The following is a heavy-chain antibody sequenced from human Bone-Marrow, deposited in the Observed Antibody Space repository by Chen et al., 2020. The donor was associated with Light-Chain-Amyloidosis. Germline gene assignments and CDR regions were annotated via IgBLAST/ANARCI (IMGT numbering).Heavy chain of an antibody. Sequence: QVTVKESGPALLKPTQTLTLPCTFSGFSLSSNGMRLNWIRQPPGKALAWLARIDWDGDKYYTPSLETRLTISKDPSKNQVVLTMTNMDPVDTATYYCARMSFFETSDALDVWGQGTMITVSS. CDR1: GFSLSSNGMR. D-gene: IGHD3-9*01. CDR2: IDWDGDK. V-gene: IGHV2-70*04. CDR3: ARMSFFETSDALDV. J-gene: IGHJ3*01.